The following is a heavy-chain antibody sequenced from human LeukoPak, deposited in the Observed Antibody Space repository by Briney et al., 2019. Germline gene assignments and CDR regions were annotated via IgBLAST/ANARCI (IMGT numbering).Heavy chain of an antibody. CDR3: AREKDYYDSSGYYYGY. J-gene: IGHJ4*02. V-gene: IGHV1-2*02. CDR2: INPNSGGT. CDR1: GYTFTSYD. Sequence: ASVKVSCKASGYTFTSYDINWVRQATGQGLEWMGWINPNSGGTNYAQKFQGRVTMTRDTSISTAYMELSRLRSDDTAVYYCAREKDYYDSSGYYYGYWGQGTLVTVSS. D-gene: IGHD3-22*01.